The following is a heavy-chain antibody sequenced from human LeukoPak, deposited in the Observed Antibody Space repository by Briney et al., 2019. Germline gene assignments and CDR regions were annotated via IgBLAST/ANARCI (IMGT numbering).Heavy chain of an antibody. J-gene: IGHJ4*02. Sequence: PGGSLRLSCAASGFTFSSYGMHWVRQAPGKGLEWVAVISYDGSNKYYAGSVKGRFTISRDNSKNTLYLQMNSLRAEDTAVYYCAKDGDYWGQGTLVTVSS. CDR1: GFTFSSYG. CDR3: AKDGDY. CDR2: ISYDGSNK. V-gene: IGHV3-30*18.